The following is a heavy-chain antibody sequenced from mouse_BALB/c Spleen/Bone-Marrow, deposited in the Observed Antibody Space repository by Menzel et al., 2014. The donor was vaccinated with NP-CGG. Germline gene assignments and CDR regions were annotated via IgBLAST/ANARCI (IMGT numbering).Heavy chain of an antibody. CDR1: GYAFTNYL. CDR2: INPGSGGS. J-gene: IGHJ2*01. Sequence: QVQLQQSGAELVRPGTSVKVSCEASGYAFTNYLIEWVKQRPGQGLEWIGVINPGSGGSNNNEKFKGKATLTADKSSSTAYMQLSSLTSDDSAVYFCARSTTVKDYFDYWGQGTTLTVSS. D-gene: IGHD1-1*01. V-gene: IGHV1-54*01. CDR3: ARSTTVKDYFDY.